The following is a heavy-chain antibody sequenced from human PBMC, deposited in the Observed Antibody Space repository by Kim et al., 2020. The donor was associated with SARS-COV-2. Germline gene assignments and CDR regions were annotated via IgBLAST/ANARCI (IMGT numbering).Heavy chain of an antibody. Sequence: ASVKVSCKASGYTFTSYYMHWVLQAPGQGLEWMGIINPSGGSTSYAQKFQGRVTMTRDTSTSTVYMELSSLRSEDTAVYYCATTVTTWGMDVWGQGTTVTVSS. J-gene: IGHJ6*02. CDR3: ATTVTTWGMDV. D-gene: IGHD4-17*01. CDR2: INPSGGST. CDR1: GYTFTSYY. V-gene: IGHV1-46*01.